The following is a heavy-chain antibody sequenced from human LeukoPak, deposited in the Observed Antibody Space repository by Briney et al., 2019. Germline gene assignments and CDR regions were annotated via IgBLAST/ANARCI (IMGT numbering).Heavy chain of an antibody. J-gene: IGHJ6*02. V-gene: IGHV4-31*11. Sequence: SETLSLTCAVSGGSFSGYYWSWIRQHPGTGLEWIGYIYCSGSTYYNPSLKSRVTISVDTSKNQFSLKLSSVTAADTAVYYCARDRAGSAIFGVVITAGMDVWGQGTTVTVSS. CDR3: ARDRAGSAIFGVVITAGMDV. CDR2: IYCSGST. D-gene: IGHD3-3*01. CDR1: GGSFSGYY.